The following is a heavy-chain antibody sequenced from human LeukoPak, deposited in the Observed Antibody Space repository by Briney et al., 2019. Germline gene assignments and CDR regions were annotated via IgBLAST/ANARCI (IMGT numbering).Heavy chain of an antibody. CDR3: ARELAARRYFDY. CDR1: GFSFSSYN. CDR2: ISSSSTYI. D-gene: IGHD6-6*01. Sequence: GGSLRLSCAASGFSFSSYNMNWVRQAPGERPEWVSSISSSSTYIYYADSVKGRFTISRDNSKNTLYLQMNSLRAEDTAVYYCARELAARRYFDYWGQGTLVTVSS. V-gene: IGHV3-21*01. J-gene: IGHJ4*02.